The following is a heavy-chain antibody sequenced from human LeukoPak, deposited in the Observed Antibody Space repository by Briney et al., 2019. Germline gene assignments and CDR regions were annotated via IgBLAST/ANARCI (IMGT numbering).Heavy chain of an antibody. CDR3: TRVGEAPVDNGDSDFDY. CDR1: GFTFGDYA. Sequence: GGSLRLSCTASGFTFGDYAMSWVRQAPGKGLEWVGFIRSKAYGGTTEYAASVKGRFTISRDDSKSIAYLQMNSLKTEDTAVYYCTRVGEAPVDNGDSDFDYWGQGTLVTVSS. V-gene: IGHV3-49*04. D-gene: IGHD4-17*01. J-gene: IGHJ4*02. CDR2: IRSKAYGGTT.